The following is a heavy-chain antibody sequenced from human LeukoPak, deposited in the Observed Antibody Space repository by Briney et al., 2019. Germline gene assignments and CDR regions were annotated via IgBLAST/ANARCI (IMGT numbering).Heavy chain of an antibody. V-gene: IGHV4-59*01. CDR2: IYYSGST. J-gene: IGHJ4*02. CDR1: GVSISSYY. D-gene: IGHD3-16*01. CDR3: ARVGITSVN. Sequence: SETLSLTCTVSGVSISSYYWSWLRQPPGKGLEWIGYIYYSGSTNYNPSLKSRVTISVDTSKNQFSLKLSSVPAADTAVYYCARVGITSVNWGQGTLVTVSS.